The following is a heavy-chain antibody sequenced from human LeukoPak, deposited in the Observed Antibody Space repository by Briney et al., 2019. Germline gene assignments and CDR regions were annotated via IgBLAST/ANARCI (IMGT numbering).Heavy chain of an antibody. CDR1: GFTFSSYA. CDR2: IRSNGCST. V-gene: IGHV3-64*01. J-gene: IGHJ4*02. D-gene: IGHD1-1*01. Sequence: GGSLRLSCAASGFTFSSYAMHWVRQSPGKGLEYVSAIRSNGCSTYYANSVKGRFTISRDNSKNTLYLQMGSLRAEDMAVYYCASGATGTTSFDYWGQGTLVTVSS. CDR3: ASGATGTTSFDY.